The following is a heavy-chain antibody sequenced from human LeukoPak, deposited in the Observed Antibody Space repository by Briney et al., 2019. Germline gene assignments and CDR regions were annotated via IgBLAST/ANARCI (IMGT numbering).Heavy chain of an antibody. CDR1: GFTFSSYA. Sequence: GGSLRLSCAASGFTFSSYAMHWVRQAPGKGLEWVAVISYDGSNKYYADSVKGRFTISRDNSKNTLYLQMNSLRAEDTAVYYCATHMVRGVIKPNAFDIWGQGTMVTVSS. D-gene: IGHD3-10*01. CDR3: ATHMVRGVIKPNAFDI. J-gene: IGHJ3*02. V-gene: IGHV3-30-3*01. CDR2: ISYDGSNK.